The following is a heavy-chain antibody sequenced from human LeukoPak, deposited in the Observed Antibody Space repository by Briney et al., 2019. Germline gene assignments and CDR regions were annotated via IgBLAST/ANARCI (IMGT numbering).Heavy chain of an antibody. V-gene: IGHV4-4*07. J-gene: IGHJ4*02. D-gene: IGHD3-22*01. CDR1: GGSISHFY. CDR3: ARDSYYYDSSGYYLDY. CDR2: IYTSGST. Sequence: SETLSLTCTVSGGSISHFYWSWIRQPAGKGLEWIGRIYTSGSTNYNPSLKSRVTMSVDTSKNQFSLKLSSVTAADTAVYYCARDSYYYDSSGYYLDYWGQGTLVTVSS.